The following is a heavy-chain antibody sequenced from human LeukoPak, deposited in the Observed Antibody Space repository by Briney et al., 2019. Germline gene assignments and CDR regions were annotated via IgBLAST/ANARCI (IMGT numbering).Heavy chain of an antibody. V-gene: IGHV3-23*01. CDR2: ISGSGGST. CDR1: GFTFSSYA. Sequence: GGSLRLSCAASGFTFSSYAMSWVRQAPGKGLEWVSAISGSGGSTYYADSVKGRFTISRDNSKNTLYLQMNSLRAEDTAVYYCAKDGAVAGSGPYYFDYWGQRTLVTVSS. D-gene: IGHD6-19*01. J-gene: IGHJ4*02. CDR3: AKDGAVAGSGPYYFDY.